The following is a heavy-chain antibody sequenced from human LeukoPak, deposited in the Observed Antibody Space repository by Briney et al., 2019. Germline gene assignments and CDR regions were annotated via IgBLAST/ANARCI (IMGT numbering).Heavy chain of an antibody. Sequence: SVKVSCKASGGTFSSYTISWVRQAPGQGLEWMGRIIPILGIANYAQRFQGRVTITADKSTSTAYMELSSLRSEDTAVYYCARAQQQLDGPFDYWGQGTLVTVSS. CDR3: ARAQQQLDGPFDY. J-gene: IGHJ4*02. D-gene: IGHD6-13*01. CDR1: GGTFSSYT. V-gene: IGHV1-69*02. CDR2: IIPILGIA.